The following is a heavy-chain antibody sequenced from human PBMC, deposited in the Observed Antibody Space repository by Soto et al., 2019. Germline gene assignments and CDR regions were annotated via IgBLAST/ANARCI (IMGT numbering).Heavy chain of an antibody. CDR2: ISYDGSNK. J-gene: IGHJ4*02. Sequence: PGGSLRLSCAASGFTFSSYAMHWVRQAPGKGLEWVAVISYDGSNKYYADSVKGRFTISRDNSKNTLYLQMNSLRAEDTAVYYCAREETSYLYYFDYWGQGTLVTVSS. V-gene: IGHV3-30-3*01. CDR3: AREETSYLYYFDY. CDR1: GFTFSSYA. D-gene: IGHD1-26*01.